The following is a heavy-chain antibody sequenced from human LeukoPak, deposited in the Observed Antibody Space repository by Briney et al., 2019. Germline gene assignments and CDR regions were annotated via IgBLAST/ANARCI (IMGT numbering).Heavy chain of an antibody. CDR1: GNTFSDYY. CDR3: ARVPLRFDSPDTYDI. D-gene: IGHD3-22*01. J-gene: IGHJ3*02. Sequence: SVKVSCKASGNTFSDYYLHWVQQAPGQGLESMGVIHPRDGDTSYRQDFQGRLALTRDLSTNTLYMELSSLRSEDTALYYCARVPLRFDSPDTYDIWGQGTMVTVSS. CDR2: IHPRDGDT. V-gene: IGHV1-46*01.